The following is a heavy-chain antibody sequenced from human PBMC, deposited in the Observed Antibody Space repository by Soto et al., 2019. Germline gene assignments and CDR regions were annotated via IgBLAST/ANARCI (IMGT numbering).Heavy chain of an antibody. D-gene: IGHD3-22*01. CDR3: ARERDYDSSGSIRYYFDY. Sequence: PGGSLRLSCAASGFTFSRFGMLWVRQAPGKGLEWVAVIWYDGNNKNYAESVRGRFTISRDNSKNTMYLQMNSLRAEDTAVYYCARERDYDSSGSIRYYFDYWGQGTLVTVSS. CDR2: IWYDGNNK. V-gene: IGHV3-33*01. J-gene: IGHJ4*02. CDR1: GFTFSRFG.